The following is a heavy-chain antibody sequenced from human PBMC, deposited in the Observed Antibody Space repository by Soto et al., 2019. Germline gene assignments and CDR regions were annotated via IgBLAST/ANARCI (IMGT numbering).Heavy chain of an antibody. D-gene: IGHD3-22*01. V-gene: IGHV3-30*18. CDR1: GFSFSNYG. Sequence: GGSLRLSCAASGFSFSNYGMHWVRQSPGKGLEWVAVIPYDGGNNNYADSVKGRFTISRDNSKNTLYLQMNSLRAEDTAVYYCAKDFGISMIVFAFDIWGQGTMVTVSS. J-gene: IGHJ3*02. CDR3: AKDFGISMIVFAFDI. CDR2: IPYDGGNN.